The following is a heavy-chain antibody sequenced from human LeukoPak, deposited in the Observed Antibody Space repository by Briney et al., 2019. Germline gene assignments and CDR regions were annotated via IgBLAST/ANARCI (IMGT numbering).Heavy chain of an antibody. D-gene: IGHD4-17*01. Sequence: PGGSLRLSCAASGFTVSSNCMTWVRQAPGKGLEWVSVIYSGGRTYYADSVKGRFSISRDDSKNTLYLQMNSLRADDTAVYYCARGGTATTQPFEYWGQGALVTVSS. CDR2: IYSGGRT. J-gene: IGHJ4*02. V-gene: IGHV3-66*01. CDR1: GFTVSSNC. CDR3: ARGGTATTQPFEY.